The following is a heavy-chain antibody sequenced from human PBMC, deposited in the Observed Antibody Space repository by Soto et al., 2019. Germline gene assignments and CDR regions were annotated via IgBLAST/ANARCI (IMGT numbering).Heavy chain of an antibody. CDR3: ARASTVTLYNWFDP. CDR2: IYYSGST. D-gene: IGHD4-17*01. J-gene: IGHJ5*02. V-gene: IGHV4-61*01. CDR1: GGSVSSGSYY. Sequence: SSETLSLTCTVSGGSVSSGSYYWSWIRQPPGKGLEWIGYIYYSGSTNYNPSLKSRVIISVDTSKNQFSLKLSSVTAADTAVYYCARASTVTLYNWFDPWGQGTQVTVSS.